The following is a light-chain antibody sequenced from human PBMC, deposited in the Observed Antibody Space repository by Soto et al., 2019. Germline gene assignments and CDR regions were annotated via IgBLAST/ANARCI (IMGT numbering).Light chain of an antibody. CDR2: GAS. J-gene: IGKJ4*01. CDR3: QQFRSYPRT. Sequence: EIVLTQSPGRLCLSPGERATLSCRASQSFXTYFGWYQQKPGQAPRLLXDGASSRATGSPDRLSGSGSATDFTLTISRLDPEDVAAYYFQQFRSYPRTFGGGTKVDIK. V-gene: IGKV3-20*01. CDR1: QSFXTY.